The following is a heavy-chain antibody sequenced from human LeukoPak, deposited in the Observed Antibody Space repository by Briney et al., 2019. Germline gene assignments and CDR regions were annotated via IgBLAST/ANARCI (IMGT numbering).Heavy chain of an antibody. J-gene: IGHJ4*02. D-gene: IGHD3-9*01. CDR1: GYTFTGYY. CDR3: ARVLGHFDWFVFDY. Sequence: ASVKVSCKASGYTFTGYYMHWVRQAPGQGLEWMGWINPNSGGTNYAQKFQGRVTMTRDTSISTAYMELSRLRSDDTAVYYCARVLGHFDWFVFDYWGQGTLVTVSS. CDR2: INPNSGGT. V-gene: IGHV1-2*02.